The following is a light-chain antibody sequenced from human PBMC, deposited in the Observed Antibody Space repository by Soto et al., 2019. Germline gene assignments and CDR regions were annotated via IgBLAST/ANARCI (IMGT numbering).Light chain of an antibody. CDR3: QQYFSIPMFT. CDR2: WAS. CDR1: RSALFSASNKNY. J-gene: IGKJ2*01. Sequence: DFVLTQSPDSLDVSLGETATISCKTSRSALFSASNKNYIAWNQRRPGQPLKLLFYWASTRASGVSDRFSGSGSGTDFTLSISSLQPEDAAVYYCQQYFSIPMFTFARGTKLQI. V-gene: IGKV4-1*01.